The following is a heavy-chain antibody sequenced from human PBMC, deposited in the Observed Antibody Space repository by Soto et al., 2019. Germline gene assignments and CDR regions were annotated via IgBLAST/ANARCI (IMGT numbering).Heavy chain of an antibody. CDR3: ARKGWPDVFDI. CDR1: GGSISSGDYY. Sequence: QVQLQESGPGLVKPSQTLSLTCTVSGGSISSGDYYWSWIRQPPGKGLEWIGYIYYSGSTYYKSSLKGLVIISIDTSKNQFSLKLSSVTAADTAVYYCARKGWPDVFDIWGQGAMVTVSS. V-gene: IGHV4-30-4*01. J-gene: IGHJ3*02. CDR2: IYYSGST.